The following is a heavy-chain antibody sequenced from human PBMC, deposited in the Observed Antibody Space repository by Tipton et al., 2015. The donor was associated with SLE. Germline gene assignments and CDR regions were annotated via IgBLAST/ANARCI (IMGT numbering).Heavy chain of an antibody. CDR2: IYYSGST. J-gene: IGHJ4*02. CDR1: GGSISSHY. Sequence: LRLSCTVSGGSISSHYWSWIRQPPGKGLEWIGYIYYSGSTNYNPSLKSRVTISVDTSKNQFSLKLSSVTAADTAVYYCARDHPGVQGAPYFDYWGQGTLVTVSS. V-gene: IGHV4-59*11. D-gene: IGHD3-10*01. CDR3: ARDHPGVQGAPYFDY.